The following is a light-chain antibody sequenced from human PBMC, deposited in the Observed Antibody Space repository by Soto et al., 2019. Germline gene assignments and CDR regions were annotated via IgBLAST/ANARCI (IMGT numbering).Light chain of an antibody. CDR1: SSNIRSNT. CDR3: AAWDDSLNGLV. Sequence: QSVLTQPPSASGTPGQRVTISCSGSSSNIRSNTVNWYQQLPGTAPKLLIYNNNQRPSGVPDRFSGSKSGTSASLAISGLQSEDEADYYCAAWDDSLNGLVIGTGTKLTGL. CDR2: NNN. V-gene: IGLV1-44*01. J-gene: IGLJ1*01.